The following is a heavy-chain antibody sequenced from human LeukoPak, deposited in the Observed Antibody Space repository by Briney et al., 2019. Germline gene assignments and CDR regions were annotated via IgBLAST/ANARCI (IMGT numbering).Heavy chain of an antibody. V-gene: IGHV4-61*01. CDR3: ARVPLAARGAVYFYYMDV. CDR2: IYYSGST. D-gene: IGHD6-6*01. CDR1: GGSINSGNSY. Sequence: SETLSLTCTVSGGSINSGNSYWSWIRPPPGKGLEWIGYIYYSGSTNYNPSLKSRVTISIDTSKNQFSLKLSSVTAADTAVYYCARVPLAARGAVYFYYMDVWGKGTTVTVSS. J-gene: IGHJ6*03.